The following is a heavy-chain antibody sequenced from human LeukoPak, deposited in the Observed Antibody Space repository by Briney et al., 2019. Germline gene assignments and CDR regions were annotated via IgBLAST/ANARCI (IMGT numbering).Heavy chain of an antibody. CDR1: GYSFTSYW. J-gene: IGHJ6*02. CDR3: ARHFLGELPDMDV. V-gene: IGHV5-10-1*01. Sequence: GESLKISCKGSGYSFTSYWISRVRQMPGKGLEWMGRIDPSDSYTKYSPSFQGHVTISGDESISTAYLQWSSLKASDTAMYYCARHFLGELPDMDVWGQGTTVTVSS. D-gene: IGHD1-26*01. CDR2: IDPSDSYT.